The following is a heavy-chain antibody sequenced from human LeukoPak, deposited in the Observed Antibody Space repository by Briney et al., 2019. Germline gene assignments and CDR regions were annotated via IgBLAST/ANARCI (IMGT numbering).Heavy chain of an antibody. CDR2: ISTSGST. V-gene: IGHV4-4*07. CDR3: ARRNYDFWSGYSGHAFDI. D-gene: IGHD3-3*01. Sequence: SETLPLTCTVSGGSISSYYWSWIRQPAGKGLEWIGRISTSGSTNYNPSLKSRVTMSVDTSKNQFSLKLSSVTAADTAVYYCARRNYDFWSGYSGHAFDIWGQGTMVTVSS. CDR1: GGSISSYY. J-gene: IGHJ3*02.